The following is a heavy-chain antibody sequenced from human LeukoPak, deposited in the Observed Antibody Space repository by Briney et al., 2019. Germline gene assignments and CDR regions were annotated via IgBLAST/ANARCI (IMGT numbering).Heavy chain of an antibody. J-gene: IGHJ6*02. Sequence: PGGSLRLSCAASGITVSIYYMPWIRQAPGKGLEWLSYICSSGKTKYYADSVKGRFTVSRDNTKNSLSLHMNSVRAEDTAVYFCARDIRGSSALYLYAWGQGTPVTVSS. D-gene: IGHD1-26*01. CDR2: ICSSGKTK. CDR3: ARDIRGSSALYLYA. V-gene: IGHV3-11*01. CDR1: GITVSIYY.